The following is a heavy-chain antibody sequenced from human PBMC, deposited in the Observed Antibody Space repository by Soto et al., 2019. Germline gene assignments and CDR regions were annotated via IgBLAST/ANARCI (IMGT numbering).Heavy chain of an antibody. CDR3: AKDRVSSGYLRYFDY. D-gene: IGHD3-22*01. J-gene: IGHJ4*02. V-gene: IGHV3-23*01. CDR1: GFTFSSYA. Sequence: GGSLRLSCAASGFTFSSYAMSWVRQAPGKGLEWVSAISGSGGSTYYADSVKSRFTISRDNSENTLYLQMNSLRAEDTAVYYCAKDRVSSGYLRYFDYWGQGTLVTVSS. CDR2: ISGSGGST.